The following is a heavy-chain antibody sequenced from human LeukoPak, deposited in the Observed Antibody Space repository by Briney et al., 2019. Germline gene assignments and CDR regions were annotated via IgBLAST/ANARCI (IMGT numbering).Heavy chain of an antibody. Sequence: AASVTVSCKASGYTFTGYYMHWVRQAPGQGLEWMGRINPNSGGTNYAQKFQGRVTMTRDTSISTAYMELSRLRSDDTAVYYCARNLRGSYLVDYWGQGTLVTVSS. CDR3: ARNLRGSYLVDY. J-gene: IGHJ4*02. CDR1: GYTFTGYY. V-gene: IGHV1-2*06. CDR2: INPNSGGT. D-gene: IGHD1-26*01.